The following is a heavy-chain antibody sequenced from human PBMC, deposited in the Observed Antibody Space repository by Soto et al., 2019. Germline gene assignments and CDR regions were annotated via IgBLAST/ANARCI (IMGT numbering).Heavy chain of an antibody. Sequence: QVQLVQSGAEVKETGSSVKVSCKASGGTFSSYTFSWVRQAPGQGLEWMGTIIPIIGIGNYAQKFQGRVTMTADKSTSTAYMELRSLRSEDTAVYYCARQEGGTEGSDWFDPWGQGTLVTVSS. CDR3: ARQEGGTEGSDWFDP. CDR2: IIPIIGIG. CDR1: GGTFSSYT. D-gene: IGHD2-15*01. J-gene: IGHJ5*02. V-gene: IGHV1-69*02.